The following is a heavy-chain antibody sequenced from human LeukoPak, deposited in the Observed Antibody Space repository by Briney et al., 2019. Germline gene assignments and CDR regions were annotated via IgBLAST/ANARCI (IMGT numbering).Heavy chain of an antibody. D-gene: IGHD3-3*01. CDR1: GDSISNSGWS. J-gene: IGHJ5*01. V-gene: IGHV4-39*01. CDR3: ARLTLTGVGGRGWFDS. Sequence: PSETLSLTCIVSGDSISNSGWSWGWIRQPPGKGLEWIGTMPYDENVADKGTPSYNPSLRSRDTISADTSKNQLPLKVNSVTAADTASYYCARLTLTGVGGRGWFDSWGQGTLVIVSS. CDR2: MPYDENVADKGTP.